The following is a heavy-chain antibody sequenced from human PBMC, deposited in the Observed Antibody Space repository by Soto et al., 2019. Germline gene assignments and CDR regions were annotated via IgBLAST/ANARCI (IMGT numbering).Heavy chain of an antibody. V-gene: IGHV4-31*03. D-gene: IGHD2-2*01. Sequence: TLSLTCTVSGGSISSGGYYWSWIRQHPGKGLEWIGYIYYSGSTYYNPSLKSRVTISVDTSKNQFSLKLSSVTAADTAVYYCARDHGYCSSTSCYAPYAFDIWGQGTMVTVSS. CDR1: GGSISSGGYY. J-gene: IGHJ3*02. CDR2: IYYSGST. CDR3: ARDHGYCSSTSCYAPYAFDI.